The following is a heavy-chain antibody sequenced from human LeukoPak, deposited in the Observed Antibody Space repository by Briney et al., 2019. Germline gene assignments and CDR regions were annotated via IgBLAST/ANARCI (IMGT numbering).Heavy chain of an antibody. CDR3: ARDHISSGWYPHYYYMDV. D-gene: IGHD6-19*01. J-gene: IGHJ6*03. V-gene: IGHV3-74*01. CDR1: GFTFSSYW. Sequence: GGSLRLSCAASGFTFSSYWMHWVRQAPGKGLVWVSRINSDGSSTYYADSVKGRFTISRDNSKNTLYLQMNSLRAEDTAVYYCARDHISSGWYPHYYYMDVWGKGTTVTIAS. CDR2: INSDGSST.